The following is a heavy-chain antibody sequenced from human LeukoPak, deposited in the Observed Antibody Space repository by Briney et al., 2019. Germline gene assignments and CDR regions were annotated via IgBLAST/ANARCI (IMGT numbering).Heavy chain of an antibody. Sequence: PSETLSLTCTVSGYSISSGYYWGWIRQPAGKGLEWIGRIYTSGSTNYNPSLKSRVTMSVDTSKNQFSLKLSSVTAADTAVYYCARERGSGAGFDPWGQGTLVTVSS. J-gene: IGHJ5*02. D-gene: IGHD2-15*01. CDR2: IYTSGST. V-gene: IGHV4-4*07. CDR1: GYSISSGYY. CDR3: ARERGSGAGFDP.